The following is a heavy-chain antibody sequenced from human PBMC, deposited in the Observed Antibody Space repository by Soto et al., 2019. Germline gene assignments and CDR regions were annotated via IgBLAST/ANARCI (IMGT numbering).Heavy chain of an antibody. CDR3: AFFTPRGPPNSFDP. J-gene: IGHJ5*02. CDR1: GYTFINFD. V-gene: IGHV1-8*02. CDR2: MNPGSGKT. Sequence: ASVKVSCKASGYTFINFDINWVRQAAGQGLEWLGWMNPGSGKTGYASKFLGRVAMTRDASTGTSHLELSSLTSDDTAVYYCAFFTPRGPPNSFDPWGQGTLVTVSS. D-gene: IGHD2-15*01.